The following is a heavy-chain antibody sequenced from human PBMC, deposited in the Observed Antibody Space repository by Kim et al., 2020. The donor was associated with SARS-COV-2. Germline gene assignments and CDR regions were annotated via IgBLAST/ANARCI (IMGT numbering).Heavy chain of an antibody. CDR2: INHSGST. Sequence: SETLSLTCAVYGGSFSGYYWSWIRQPPGKGLEWIGEINHSGSTNYNPSLKSRVTISVDTSKNQFSLKLSSVTAADTAVYYCARGRTMVRGVIIITALPRYFDYWGQGTLVTVSS. V-gene: IGHV4-34*01. J-gene: IGHJ4*02. CDR3: ARGRTMVRGVIIITALPRYFDY. CDR1: GGSFSGYY. D-gene: IGHD3-10*01.